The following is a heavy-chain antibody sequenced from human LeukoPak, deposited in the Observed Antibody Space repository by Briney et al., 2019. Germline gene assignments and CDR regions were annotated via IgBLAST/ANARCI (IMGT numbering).Heavy chain of an antibody. V-gene: IGHV1-18*01. J-gene: IGHJ4*02. D-gene: IGHD4-17*01. CDR3: ARAPTVTTRVDY. Sequence: AASVKVSCKASGHTFTNYGISWVRQAPGQGLEWMGWISGYDGNTNSAQKLQDRVIMTTDTSTSTAYMELRSLRSDDTAVYYCARAPTVTTRVDYWGQGTLVTVSS. CDR2: ISGYDGNT. CDR1: GHTFTNYG.